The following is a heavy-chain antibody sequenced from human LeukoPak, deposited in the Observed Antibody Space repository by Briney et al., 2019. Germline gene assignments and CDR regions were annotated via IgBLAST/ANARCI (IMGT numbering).Heavy chain of an antibody. J-gene: IGHJ6*02. Sequence: GGSLRLSCAASGFTFSSYSMNWVRQAPGKGLEWVSYISSSSSTIYYADSVKGRCTISRDNAKNSLYLQMNSLRAEDTAVYYCAREGQQRSFPYYYYGMDVWGQGTTVTVSS. D-gene: IGHD6-13*01. CDR1: GFTFSSYS. CDR2: ISSSSSTI. V-gene: IGHV3-48*01. CDR3: AREGQQRSFPYYYYGMDV.